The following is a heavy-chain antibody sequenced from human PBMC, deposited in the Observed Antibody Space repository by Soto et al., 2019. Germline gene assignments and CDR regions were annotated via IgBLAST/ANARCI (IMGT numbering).Heavy chain of an antibody. D-gene: IGHD3-3*01. CDR2: ISSSSSYI. CDR3: ARDEGETYYDFWSGQGDAFDI. Sequence: EVQLVESGGGLVKPGGSLRLSCAASGFTFSSYSMNWVRQAPGKGLEWVSSISSSSSYIYYADSVKGRFTISRDNAKNSLYLQMNSLRAEDTAVYYCARDEGETYYDFWSGQGDAFDIWGQGKMVTVSS. J-gene: IGHJ3*02. V-gene: IGHV3-21*01. CDR1: GFTFSSYS.